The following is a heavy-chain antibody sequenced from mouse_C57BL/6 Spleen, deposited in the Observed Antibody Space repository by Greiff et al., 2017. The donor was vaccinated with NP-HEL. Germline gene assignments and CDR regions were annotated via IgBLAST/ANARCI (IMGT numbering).Heavy chain of an antibody. Sequence: EVQLVESGAELVRPGASVKLSCTASGFNIKDDYMHWVKQRPEQGLEWIGWIDPENGDTEYASKFQGKATITADTSSNTAYLQLSSLTSEDTAVYYCLLSLYYGSPDFDYWGQGTTLTVSS. CDR2: IDPENGDT. CDR3: LLSLYYGSPDFDY. CDR1: GFNIKDDY. V-gene: IGHV14-4*01. D-gene: IGHD1-1*01. J-gene: IGHJ2*01.